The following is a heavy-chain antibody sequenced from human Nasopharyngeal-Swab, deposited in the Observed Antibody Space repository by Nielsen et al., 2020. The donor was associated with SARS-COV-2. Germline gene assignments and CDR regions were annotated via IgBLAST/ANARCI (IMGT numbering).Heavy chain of an antibody. D-gene: IGHD5-18*01. J-gene: IGHJ4*02. Sequence: GGSLRLSCAASGFTFSSYSMNWVRQAPGKGLEWVSSISSSSSYIYYADSVKGRFTISRDSAKNSLYLQMNSLRAEDTAVHYCASPRGYSYGAFDYWGQGTLVTVSS. CDR3: ASPRGYSYGAFDY. CDR1: GFTFSSYS. V-gene: IGHV3-21*01. CDR2: ISSSSSYI.